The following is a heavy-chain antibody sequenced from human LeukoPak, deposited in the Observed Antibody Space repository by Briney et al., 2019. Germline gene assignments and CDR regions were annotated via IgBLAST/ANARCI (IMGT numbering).Heavy chain of an antibody. CDR2: ISSSSYI. CDR1: GFTFSSYS. Sequence: PGGSLRLSCAASGFTFSSYSMNWVRQAPGKGLEWVSSISSSSYIYYADSVKCRFTISRDNAKNSLYLQMNSLRAEDTAVYYCARDVFVYCSSTSCPDDYWGPGNLVAVSS. V-gene: IGHV3-21*01. J-gene: IGHJ4*02. CDR3: ARDVFVYCSSTSCPDDY. D-gene: IGHD2-2*01.